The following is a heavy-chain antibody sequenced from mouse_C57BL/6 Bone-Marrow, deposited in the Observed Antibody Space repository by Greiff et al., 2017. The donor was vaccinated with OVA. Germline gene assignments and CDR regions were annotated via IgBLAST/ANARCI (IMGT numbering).Heavy chain of an antibody. CDR3: ARLTYPGVWFAY. V-gene: IGHV1-59*01. Sequence: QVHVKQPGAELVRPGTSVKLSCKASGYTFTSYWMHWVKQRPGQGLEWIGVIDPSDSYTNYNQKFKGKATLTVDTSSSTAYMQLSSLTSEDSAVYYCARLTYPGVWFAYWGQGTLVTVSA. CDR1: GYTFTSYW. J-gene: IGHJ3*01. CDR2: IDPSDSYT. D-gene: IGHD5-1*01.